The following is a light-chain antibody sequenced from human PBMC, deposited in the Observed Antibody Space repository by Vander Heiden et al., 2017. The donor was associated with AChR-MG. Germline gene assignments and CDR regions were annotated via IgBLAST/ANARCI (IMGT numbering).Light chain of an antibody. V-gene: IGKV1-8*01. CDR2: AAS. CDR1: QGISSY. Sequence: AIRMTQSPSPFSASTGDRVTITCRASQGISSYLAWYQQKPGKAPKLLIYAASTLQSGVPSRFSGSGSGTDFTLTISCLQSEDFATYYCQQEDSSPRTFGQRTKVEIK. CDR3: QQEDSSPRT. J-gene: IGKJ1*01.